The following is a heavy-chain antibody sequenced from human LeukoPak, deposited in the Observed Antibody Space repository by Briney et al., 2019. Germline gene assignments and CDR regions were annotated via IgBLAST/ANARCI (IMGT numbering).Heavy chain of an antibody. CDR1: GGTFSSYA. J-gene: IGHJ6*02. Sequence: GASVKVSCKASGGTFSSYAISWVRQAPGQGLEWMGGIIPIFGTANYAQKFQGRVTITADESTSTAYMELSSLRSEDTAVYYCARPPSSGGYYYYYGMDVWGQGTTVTVSS. D-gene: IGHD6-25*01. CDR2: IIPIFGTA. CDR3: ARPPSSGGYYYYYGMDV. V-gene: IGHV1-69*13.